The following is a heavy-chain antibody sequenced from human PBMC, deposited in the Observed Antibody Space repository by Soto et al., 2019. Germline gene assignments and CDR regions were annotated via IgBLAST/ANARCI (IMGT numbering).Heavy chain of an antibody. CDR1: GASIGRGGYY. CDR2: IHFSGET. CDR3: ARDQGGDLDY. V-gene: IGHV4-31*03. Sequence: SETLSLTCTVSGASIGRGGYYWTGIRQHPGKAMEWMGHIHFSGETNYNPSLMGRLTMSIDTSTNQFSLNLAAVTAADTAMYYCARDQGGDLDYWGQGTLVTVSS. D-gene: IGHD2-21*01. J-gene: IGHJ4*02.